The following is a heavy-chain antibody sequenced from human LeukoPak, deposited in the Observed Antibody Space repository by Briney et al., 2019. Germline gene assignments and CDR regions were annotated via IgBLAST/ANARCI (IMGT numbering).Heavy chain of an antibody. CDR2: IYISGST. Sequence: SETLSLTCTVSGGSISSYYWSWIRQPAGKGLEWIGRIYISGSTNYNPSLKSRVTMSVDTSKNQFSPKLSSVTAADTAVCYCARGRRDGYKGAYYFDYWGQGTLVTVSS. CDR1: GGSISSYY. D-gene: IGHD5-24*01. CDR3: ARGRRDGYKGAYYFDY. V-gene: IGHV4-4*07. J-gene: IGHJ4*02.